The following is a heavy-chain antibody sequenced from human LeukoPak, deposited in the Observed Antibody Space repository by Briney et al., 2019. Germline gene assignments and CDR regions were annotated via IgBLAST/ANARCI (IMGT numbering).Heavy chain of an antibody. V-gene: IGHV3-21*01. J-gene: IGHJ4*02. CDR3: ATKKGVVAVAGTFDS. D-gene: IGHD6-19*01. CDR1: GFTLSSYS. Sequence: GGSLRLSCSASGFTLSSYSKNLVRQAPGKGLEWVSSISSSSSYIYYADSVKGRFTISRDNAKNSLYLQMNSLRAEDTAVYYCATKKGVVAVAGTFDSWGQGTLVTVSS. CDR2: ISSSSSYI.